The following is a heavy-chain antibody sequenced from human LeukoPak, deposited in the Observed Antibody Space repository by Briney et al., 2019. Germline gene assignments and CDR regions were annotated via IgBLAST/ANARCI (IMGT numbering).Heavy chain of an antibody. J-gene: IGHJ4*02. CDR1: GYTFSNHG. CDR2: ISTYNGNT. CDR3: ATEDRIGTTGYAY. D-gene: IGHD1-7*01. V-gene: IGHV1-18*01. Sequence: ASVKVSFKASGYTFSNHGISWVRQAPGQGLEWVGWISTYNGNTKYAQKIQDRVTMTTDTSTSTVHMDLRSLRFDDTAVYYCATEDRIGTTGYAYWGQGTLVTVSS.